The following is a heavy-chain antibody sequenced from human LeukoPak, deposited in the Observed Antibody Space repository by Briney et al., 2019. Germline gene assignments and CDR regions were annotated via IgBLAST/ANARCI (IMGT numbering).Heavy chain of an antibody. J-gene: IGHJ6*03. V-gene: IGHV4-4*07. CDR1: GGSISSYY. Sequence: SETLSLTCTVSGGSISSYYWSWIRQPAGKGLEGIGRIYTRWSTNYNPSLKSLVTMSVAKSKNQFSLKLSSVTAADTAVYYCARSRRVGRSYYGSGTGLPTDYYSYYMDVWGKGTTVTVSS. D-gene: IGHD3-10*01. CDR3: ARSRRVGRSYYGSGTGLPTDYYSYYMDV. CDR2: IYTRWST.